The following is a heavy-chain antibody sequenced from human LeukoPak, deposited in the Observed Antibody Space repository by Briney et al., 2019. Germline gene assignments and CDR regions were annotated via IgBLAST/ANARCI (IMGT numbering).Heavy chain of an antibody. V-gene: IGHV1-2*06. CDR2: INPNSGGT. CDR3: ARTEMATIEDDAFDI. CDR1: GYTFTGYY. J-gene: IGHJ3*02. D-gene: IGHD5-24*01. Sequence: ASVKVSCKASGYTFTGYYMHWVRQAPGQGLEWMGRINPNSGGTNYAQKLQGRVTMTRDTSISTAYMELSRLRSDDTAVYYCARTEMATIEDDAFDIWGQGTMVTVSS.